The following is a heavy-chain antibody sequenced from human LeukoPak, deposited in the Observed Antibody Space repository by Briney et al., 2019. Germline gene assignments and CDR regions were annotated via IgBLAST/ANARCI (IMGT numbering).Heavy chain of an antibody. J-gene: IGHJ4*02. Sequence: GGSLRLSCAASGFTFNSYSMNWVRQAPGKGLEWVSYISSSSSTIYYADSVKGRFTISRDNAKNSLYLQMNSLRAEDTAVYYCARDFSRELWGQGTLVTVSS. CDR1: GFTFNSYS. D-gene: IGHD1-26*01. CDR2: ISSSSSTI. V-gene: IGHV3-48*01. CDR3: ARDFSREL.